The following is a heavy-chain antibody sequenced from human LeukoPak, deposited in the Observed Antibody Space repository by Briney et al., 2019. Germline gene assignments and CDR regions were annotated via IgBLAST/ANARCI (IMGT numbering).Heavy chain of an antibody. J-gene: IGHJ5*01. CDR1: GYTFTGYY. CDR2: INPNSGGT. D-gene: IGHD3-10*01. CDR3: ARGYYYGSGSKNWFDP. V-gene: IGHV1-2*02. Sequence: ASVKVSCKASGYTFTGYYMHWVRQAPGQGLEWMGWINPNSGGTNYAQKFQGRVTMTRDTSISTAYMELSRLRSDDTAVYYCARGYYYGSGSKNWFDPWGQGTLVTVSS.